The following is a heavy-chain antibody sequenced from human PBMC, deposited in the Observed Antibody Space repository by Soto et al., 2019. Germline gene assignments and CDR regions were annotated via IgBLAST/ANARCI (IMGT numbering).Heavy chain of an antibody. Sequence: QVQLVQSGAEVKKPGSSVKVSCKASGGTFSSYAISWVRQAPGQGLEWMGGIIPIFGTANYAQKFQGRVTITADESTSTAYMELSSLRSEDTAVYYCASRGYSYGYHYYYGMDVWGQGTTVTGSS. D-gene: IGHD5-18*01. CDR1: GGTFSSYA. CDR3: ASRGYSYGYHYYYGMDV. J-gene: IGHJ6*02. V-gene: IGHV1-69*01. CDR2: IIPIFGTA.